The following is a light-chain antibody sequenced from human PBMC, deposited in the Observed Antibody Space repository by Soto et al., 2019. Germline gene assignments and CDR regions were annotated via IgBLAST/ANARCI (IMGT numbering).Light chain of an antibody. CDR1: SSDVGGYNY. Sequence: QSALTQPASVSGSPGQSITISCTGTSSDVGGYNYVSWCQQHPGKAPKLMIYEDSNRPSGVSNRFSGSKSGNTASLTISGLQAEDEADYYCSSYTSSSTLYVFGTGTKLTVL. V-gene: IGLV2-14*01. CDR2: EDS. J-gene: IGLJ1*01. CDR3: SSYTSSSTLYV.